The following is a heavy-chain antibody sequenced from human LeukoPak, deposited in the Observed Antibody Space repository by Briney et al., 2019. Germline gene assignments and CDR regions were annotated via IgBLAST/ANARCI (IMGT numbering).Heavy chain of an antibody. Sequence: GGSLRLSCAASGLTFSSYAMSWVRQAPGKALEWVSAISGSGGSTYYADSVKGRFTISRDNSKNTLYLQMNSLRAEDTAVYYCVGGGYNYGYWGQGTLGTVS. CDR1: GLTFSSYA. CDR3: VGGGYNYGY. J-gene: IGHJ4*02. D-gene: IGHD5-24*01. CDR2: ISGSGGST. V-gene: IGHV3-23*01.